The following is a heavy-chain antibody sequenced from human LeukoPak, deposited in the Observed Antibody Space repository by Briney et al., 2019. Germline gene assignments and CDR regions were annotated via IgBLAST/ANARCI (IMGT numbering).Heavy chain of an antibody. D-gene: IGHD3-22*01. V-gene: IGHV3-23*01. CDR2: ISGSGGST. CDR1: GFTFSSYG. CDR3: ARGPYYYDSSGYQIQH. Sequence: GTLRLSCAASGFTFSSYGMSWVRQAPGKGLEWVSAISGSGGSTYYADSVKGRFTISRDNSKNTLYLQMNSLRAEDTAVYYCARGPYYYDSSGYQIQHWGQGTLVTVSS. J-gene: IGHJ1*01.